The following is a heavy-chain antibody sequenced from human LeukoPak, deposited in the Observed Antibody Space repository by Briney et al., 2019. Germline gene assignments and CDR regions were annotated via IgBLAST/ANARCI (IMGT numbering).Heavy chain of an antibody. J-gene: IGHJ4*02. CDR2: ITNNGGGT. Sequence: GGSLRLSCAASGFAFSDYAMTWVRQAPGKGLEWVSVITNNGGGTYYADSVKRRFTISRDNSKSTLYLQMNNLRADDTAVFYCVKETGHNWGYFDFWGQGTLVTDPS. CDR1: GFAFSDYA. V-gene: IGHV3-23*01. D-gene: IGHD7-27*01. CDR3: VKETGHNWGYFDF.